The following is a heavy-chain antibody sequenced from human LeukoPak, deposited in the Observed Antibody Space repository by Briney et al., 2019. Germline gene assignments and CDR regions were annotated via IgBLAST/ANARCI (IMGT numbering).Heavy chain of an antibody. CDR3: ARGYCSSTSCYASFDY. D-gene: IGHD2-2*01. CDR2: INPSGGST. Sequence: GASVKVSCKASGYTFTSYYMHWVRQAPGQGLEWMGIINPSGGSTSYAQKFQGRVTMTRDTSTSTVYTELSSLRSEDTAVYYCARGYCSSTSCYASFDYWGQGTLVTVSS. V-gene: IGHV1-46*01. CDR1: GYTFTSYY. J-gene: IGHJ4*02.